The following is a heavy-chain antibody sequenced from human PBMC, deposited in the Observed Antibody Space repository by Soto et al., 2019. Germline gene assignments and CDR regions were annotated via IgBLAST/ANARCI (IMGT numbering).Heavy chain of an antibody. CDR3: ARSPDSSGYYPRWYYYGMDV. CDR1: GFTVSSNY. D-gene: IGHD3-22*01. J-gene: IGHJ6*02. V-gene: IGHV3-53*01. CDR2: IYSGGST. Sequence: GGSLRLSCAASGFTVSSNYMSWVRQAPGKGLEWVSVIYSGGSTYYADSVKGRSTISRDNSKNTLYLQMNSLRAADTAVYYCARSPDSSGYYPRWYYYGMDVWGQGTTVTVSS.